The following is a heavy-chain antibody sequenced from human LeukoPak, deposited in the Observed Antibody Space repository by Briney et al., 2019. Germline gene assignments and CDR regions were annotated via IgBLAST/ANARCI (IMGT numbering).Heavy chain of an antibody. V-gene: IGHV3-74*01. J-gene: IGHJ4*02. D-gene: IGHD5-24*01. CDR1: GFTFSSYW. CDR2: INTDGSTT. Sequence: GGSLRLSCTVSGFTFSSYWMRWVRQAPGMGLVWVSRINTDGSTTSYADSVKGRFTISRDNAKNTLYLQVNSLRAEDTAVYYCARGGLEPVDYWGQGTLVTVS. CDR3: ARGGLEPVDY.